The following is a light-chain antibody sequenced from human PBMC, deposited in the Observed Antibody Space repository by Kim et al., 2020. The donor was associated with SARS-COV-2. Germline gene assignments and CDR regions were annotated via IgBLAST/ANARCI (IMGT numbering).Light chain of an antibody. CDR2: LGS. V-gene: IGKV2-28*01. CDR1: QSLLHSNGFHY. Sequence: EPACISCRSSQSLLHSNGFHYLEWYLQKPGQSPQLLIYLGSNGAAWVPDRFSGSVSGTDFTLKISRVEAEDVGVYYCMQALQTRYAFGQGTKLEIK. CDR3: MQALQTRYA. J-gene: IGKJ2*01.